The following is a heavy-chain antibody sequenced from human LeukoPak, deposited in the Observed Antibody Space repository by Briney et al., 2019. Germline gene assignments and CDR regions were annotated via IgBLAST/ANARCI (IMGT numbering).Heavy chain of an antibody. D-gene: IGHD3-16*01. J-gene: IGHJ6*03. V-gene: IGHV4-4*07. CDR2: IYTTGST. CDR1: GGSISSYY. Sequence: SETLSLTCTVSGGSISSYYWGWLRQPAGKGLECLGVIYTTGSTNYNPSLKSRVTVSRDTSKNQFSLKLTSVTAADTAVYYCARGGHFFDVWGKGTTVTVSS. CDR3: ARGGHFFDV.